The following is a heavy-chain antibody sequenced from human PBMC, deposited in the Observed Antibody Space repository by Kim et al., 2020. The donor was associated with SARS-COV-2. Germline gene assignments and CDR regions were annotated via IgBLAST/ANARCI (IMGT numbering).Heavy chain of an antibody. J-gene: IGHJ6*02. Sequence: YYEDFVEGRFTISRDDVKNFLFLQMNSLRDEDTAVYYCARDGHGLDVWGQGTTVIVSS. V-gene: IGHV3-48*02. CDR3: ARDGHGLDV.